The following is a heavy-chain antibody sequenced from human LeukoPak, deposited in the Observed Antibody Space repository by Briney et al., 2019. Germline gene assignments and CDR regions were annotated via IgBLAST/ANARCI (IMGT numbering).Heavy chain of an antibody. D-gene: IGHD3-3*01. CDR1: GGTFSSYA. CDR2: IIPIFGTA. CDR3: ATNPERGVVTNDY. Sequence: SVKVSCKASGGTFSSYAISWVRQAPGQGLEWMGRIIPIFGTANYAQKFQGRVTITPDTSTDTAYMELSSLRSEDTAVYYCATNPERGVVTNDYWGQGTLVTVSS. V-gene: IGHV1-69*06. J-gene: IGHJ4*02.